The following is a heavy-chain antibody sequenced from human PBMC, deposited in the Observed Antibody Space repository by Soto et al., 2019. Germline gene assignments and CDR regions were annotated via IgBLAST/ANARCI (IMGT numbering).Heavy chain of an antibody. CDR3: ASGRYSSGWYVGYYYYGMDV. D-gene: IGHD6-19*01. Sequence: ASVKVSCKASGGTFSSYAISWVRQAPGQGLEWMGGIIPIFGTANYAQKFQGRVTITADESTSTAYMELSSLRSEDTAVYYCASGRYSSGWYVGYYYYGMDVWGQGTTVTVSS. V-gene: IGHV1-69*13. CDR2: IIPIFGTA. J-gene: IGHJ6*02. CDR1: GGTFSSYA.